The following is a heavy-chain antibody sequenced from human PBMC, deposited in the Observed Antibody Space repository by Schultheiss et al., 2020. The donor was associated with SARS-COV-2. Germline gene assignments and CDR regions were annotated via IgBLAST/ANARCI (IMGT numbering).Heavy chain of an antibody. CDR3: ARDLGGVINWNNLDY. J-gene: IGHJ4*02. Sequence: GESLKISCAASGFTFSSYWMHWVRQAPGKGLVWVSRINSDGSSTSYADSVKGRFTISRDNAKNTLYLQMNSLRAEDTAVYYCARDLGGVINWNNLDYWGQGTLVTVSS. V-gene: IGHV3-74*01. D-gene: IGHD1/OR15-1a*01. CDR2: INSDGSST. CDR1: GFTFSSYW.